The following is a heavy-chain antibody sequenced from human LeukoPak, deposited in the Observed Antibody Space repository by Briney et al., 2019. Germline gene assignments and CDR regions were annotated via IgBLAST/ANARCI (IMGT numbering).Heavy chain of an antibody. CDR2: ISWNSGRI. CDR3: AKDPRGDYGNGADNWFDP. V-gene: IGHV3-9*01. Sequence: GGSLRLPCAASGFTFDDYAMHWVRQAPGKGLEWVSGISWNSGRIGYADSVKGRFTISRDNAKNSLYLQMNSLRAEDTALYYCAKDPRGDYGNGADNWFDPWGQGTLVTVSS. J-gene: IGHJ5*02. D-gene: IGHD4-11*01. CDR1: GFTFDDYA.